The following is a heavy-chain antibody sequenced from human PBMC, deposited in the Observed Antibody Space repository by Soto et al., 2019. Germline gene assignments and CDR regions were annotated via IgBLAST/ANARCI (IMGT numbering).Heavy chain of an antibody. Sequence: SETLSLTCNLSGGSFHNFYWLWIRQPPGKGLQWVGHVHYSGSTNYSPSLNSRATISLDRCKSQLSLKLRSVTAADTAMYFCARGVDYYATSGYCSFDSWGQGIPVTVSS. V-gene: IGHV4-59*01. CDR1: GGSFHNFY. CDR2: VHYSGST. D-gene: IGHD3-16*01. J-gene: IGHJ4*02. CDR3: ARGVDYYATSGYCSFDS.